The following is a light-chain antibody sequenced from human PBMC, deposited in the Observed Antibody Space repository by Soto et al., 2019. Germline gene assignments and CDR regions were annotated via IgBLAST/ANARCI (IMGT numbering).Light chain of an antibody. CDR3: QVWISDHLV. V-gene: IGLV3-21*02. CDR1: NIGSRS. Sequence: SYELTQPPSVSVAPGQTARITCGGDNIGSRSVHWYQQKPGQAPVLVVYDDRDRPSGLPDRLSGSNSGNTATMTISRVEAGDEADFYCQVWISDHLVFGGGTKLTVL. CDR2: DDR. J-gene: IGLJ3*02.